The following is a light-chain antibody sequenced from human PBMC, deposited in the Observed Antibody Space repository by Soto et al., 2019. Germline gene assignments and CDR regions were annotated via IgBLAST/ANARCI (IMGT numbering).Light chain of an antibody. CDR3: QQYGTSPT. J-gene: IGKJ1*01. CDR1: QSLRSTS. V-gene: IGKV3-20*01. Sequence: EIVLTQSPRTLSLSPGEIATLSCRASQSLRSTSLAWYQQKPGQAPRLLIYGASSRATGIPDRFSGSGSGTDFTLTISRLEPEDFAVYYCQQYGTSPTFGQGTKVDIK. CDR2: GAS.